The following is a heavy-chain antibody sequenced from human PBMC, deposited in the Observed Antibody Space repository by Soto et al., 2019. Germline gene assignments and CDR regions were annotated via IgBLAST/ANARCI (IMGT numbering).Heavy chain of an antibody. J-gene: IGHJ6*02. D-gene: IGHD3-16*01. CDR3: ARDGPQARIMRYYGMDV. Sequence: GASVKVSCTASGYRFTSYAIHWVRQAPGQRLEWMGWINAGNGNTKYSQKFQGRVTITRDTSASTAYMELSSLRSEDTAVYYCARDGPQARIMRYYGMDVWGQGATVTVSS. V-gene: IGHV1-3*01. CDR1: GYRFTSYA. CDR2: INAGNGNT.